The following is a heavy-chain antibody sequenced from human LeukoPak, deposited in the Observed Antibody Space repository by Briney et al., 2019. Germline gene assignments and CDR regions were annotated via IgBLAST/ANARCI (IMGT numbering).Heavy chain of an antibody. Sequence: PGGSLRLSCAASGFTFSDYYMSWVRQAPGKGLEWVANIKQDGSEKYYVDSVKGRFTISRDNAKNSLYLQMNSLRAEDTAVYYCARVQPTVVTGYYFDYWGQGTLVTVSS. CDR3: ARVQPTVVTGYYFDY. V-gene: IGHV3-7*01. CDR1: GFTFSDYY. CDR2: IKQDGSEK. J-gene: IGHJ4*02. D-gene: IGHD4-23*01.